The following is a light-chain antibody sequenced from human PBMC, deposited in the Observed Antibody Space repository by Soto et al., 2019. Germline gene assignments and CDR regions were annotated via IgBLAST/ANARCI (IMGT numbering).Light chain of an antibody. CDR1: QSVLYSSNNKNY. J-gene: IGKJ2*01. CDR2: WAS. Sequence: DVVMTQSPDSLAVSLGERANINCKSSQSVLYSSNNKNYLAWYQQRPGQPPKLLIYWASTRESGVPDRFSGSGSGTNFTRTISSLQAEDVAVYFCHQYYTTPQTFGQGTKLEI. V-gene: IGKV4-1*01. CDR3: HQYYTTPQT.